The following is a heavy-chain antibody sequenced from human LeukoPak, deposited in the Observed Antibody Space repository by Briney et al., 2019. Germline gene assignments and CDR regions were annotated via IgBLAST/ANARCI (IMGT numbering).Heavy chain of an antibody. D-gene: IGHD3-10*01. CDR2: IWYDGSNK. CDR3: ARLYGSGSLDY. CDR1: GFTFSNYG. V-gene: IGHV3-33*01. Sequence: PGRSLRLSCAASGFTFSNYGMHWVRQAPGKGLEWVAVIWYDGSNKYYADSVKGRFTISRDNSKNTPYLQMNSLRAEDTAVYYCARLYGSGSLDYWGQGTLVTVSS. J-gene: IGHJ4*02.